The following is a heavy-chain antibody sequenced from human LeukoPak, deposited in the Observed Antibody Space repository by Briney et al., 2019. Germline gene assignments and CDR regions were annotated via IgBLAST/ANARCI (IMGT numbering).Heavy chain of an antibody. Sequence: GGSLRLSCAASGFTFSSYSMNWVRQAPGKGLEWVSSISSSSSYIYYADSVKGRFTISRDNAKNSLYLQMNSLRAEDTAVYYCARGPTHYYYYGMDVWGQGTTVTVSS. J-gene: IGHJ6*02. CDR1: GFTFSSYS. V-gene: IGHV3-21*01. CDR3: ARGPTHYYYYGMDV. CDR2: ISSSSSYI.